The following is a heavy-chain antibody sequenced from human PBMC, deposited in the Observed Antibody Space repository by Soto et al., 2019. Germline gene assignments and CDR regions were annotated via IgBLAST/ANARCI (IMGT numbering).Heavy chain of an antibody. J-gene: IGHJ6*02. CDR2: ISSSSSYI. CDR3: ARGSVGGSYYYYGMDV. V-gene: IGHV3-21*01. CDR1: GFTFSSYS. D-gene: IGHD6-19*01. Sequence: EVQLVESGGGLVKPGGSLRLSCAASGFTFSSYSMNWVRQAPGKGLEWVSSISSSSSYIYYADSVKGRFTISRDNAKNSLYLQMNSLRAEDPAVYYCARGSVGGSYYYYGMDVWGQGTTVTVSS.